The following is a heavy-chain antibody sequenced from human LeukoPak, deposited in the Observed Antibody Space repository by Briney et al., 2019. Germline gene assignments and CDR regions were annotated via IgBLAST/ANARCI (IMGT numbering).Heavy chain of an antibody. CDR2: ILYDGSNK. V-gene: IGHV3-30-3*01. CDR3: ARDPSLAVVDY. D-gene: IGHD2-15*01. Sequence: GGSLRLSCAASGFTFSSYAMHWVRQAPGKGLEWVAVILYDGSNKYYADSVKGRFTISRDNSKNTLYLQMNSLRAEDTAVYYCARDPSLAVVDYWGQGTLVTVSS. J-gene: IGHJ4*02. CDR1: GFTFSSYA.